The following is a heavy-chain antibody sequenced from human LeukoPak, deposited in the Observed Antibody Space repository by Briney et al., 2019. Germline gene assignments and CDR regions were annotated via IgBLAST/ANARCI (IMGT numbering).Heavy chain of an antibody. CDR3: ARDRGFPYKLAFDV. Sequence: GGSLRLSCAASGFTFSSYWMSRVRQAPGKGLEWVANIKQDGSEKYYVDSVKGRFTISRDSAKTSLYLQMNSLRAEDTAVYYCARDRGFPYKLAFDVWGQGTMVTVSS. CDR1: GFTFSSYW. V-gene: IGHV3-7*05. J-gene: IGHJ3*01. D-gene: IGHD3-10*01. CDR2: IKQDGSEK.